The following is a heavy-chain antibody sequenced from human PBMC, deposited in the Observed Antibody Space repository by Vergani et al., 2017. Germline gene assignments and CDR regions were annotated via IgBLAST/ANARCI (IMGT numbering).Heavy chain of an antibody. Sequence: QLQLQESGPGLVKPSATLSLTCSVSGASIRSSNYYWGWIRQPPGKGVEWIASTYYSGSTYYNPSLKSRVTISVDTSKNQFSLKLSSVTAADTAVYFCARHSTVEWLVKLGWIAPWGQGILVTVSS. CDR3: ARHSTVEWLVKLGWIAP. CDR1: GASIRSSNYY. J-gene: IGHJ5*02. V-gene: IGHV4-39*01. D-gene: IGHD6-19*01. CDR2: TYYSGST.